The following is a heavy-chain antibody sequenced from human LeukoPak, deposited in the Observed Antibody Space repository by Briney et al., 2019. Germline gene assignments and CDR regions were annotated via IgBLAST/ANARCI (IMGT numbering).Heavy chain of an antibody. CDR1: GFTFSSYS. D-gene: IGHD3-10*01. V-gene: IGHV3-21*01. CDR2: ISSSSSYI. CDR3: ARATYYYGSGSYFKDFYYYYGMDV. J-gene: IGHJ6*02. Sequence: PGGSLRLSCAASGFTFSSYSMTWVRQAPGKGLEWVSSISSSSSYIYYADSVKGRFTISRDNAKNSLYLQMNSLRAEDTAVYYCARATYYYGSGSYFKDFYYYYGMDVWGQGTTVTVSS.